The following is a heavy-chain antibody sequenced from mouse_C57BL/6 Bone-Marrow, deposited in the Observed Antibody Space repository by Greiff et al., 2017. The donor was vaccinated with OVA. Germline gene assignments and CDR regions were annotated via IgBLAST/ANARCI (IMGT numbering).Heavy chain of an antibody. CDR1: GYTFTSYW. V-gene: IGHV1-50*01. CDR2: IDPSDSYT. Sequence: QPGAELVKPGASVKLSCKASGYTFTSYWMQWVKQRPGQGLEWIGEIDPSDSYTNYNQKFKGKATLTVDTSSSTAYMQLSSLTSEDSAVYYCARWENGYFDYWGQGTTLTVSS. D-gene: IGHD4-1*01. J-gene: IGHJ2*01. CDR3: ARWENGYFDY.